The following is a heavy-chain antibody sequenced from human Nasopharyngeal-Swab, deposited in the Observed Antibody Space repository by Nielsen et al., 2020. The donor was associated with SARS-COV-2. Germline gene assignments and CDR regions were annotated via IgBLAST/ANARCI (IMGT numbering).Heavy chain of an antibody. CDR1: GFTFSSYA. J-gene: IGHJ4*02. D-gene: IGHD6-13*01. V-gene: IGHV3-23*01. Sequence: GESLKISCAASGFTFSSYAMSWVRQAPGKGLEWVSAISGSGGSTYYADSVKGRFTISRDNSKNTLYLQMNSLRAEDTAVYYCATRPDSSWHPYCFDYWGRGTLVTVSS. CDR2: ISGSGGST. CDR3: ATRPDSSWHPYCFDY.